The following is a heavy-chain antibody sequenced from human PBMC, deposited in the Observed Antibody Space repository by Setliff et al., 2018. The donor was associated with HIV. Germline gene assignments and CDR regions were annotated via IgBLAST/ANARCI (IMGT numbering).Heavy chain of an antibody. CDR2: IFPDDSDT. CDR1: GYSFSDYW. Sequence: GESLKISCKASGYSFSDYWIGWVRQRPGKGLEWMGIIFPDDSDTRYSPSFQGQVTISADKSITTAYLQWSSLKASDTAIYYCARLGPGPMFRTNFDYWGQGTQVTV. D-gene: IGHD3-10*01. J-gene: IGHJ4*02. V-gene: IGHV5-51*01. CDR3: ARLGPGPMFRTNFDY.